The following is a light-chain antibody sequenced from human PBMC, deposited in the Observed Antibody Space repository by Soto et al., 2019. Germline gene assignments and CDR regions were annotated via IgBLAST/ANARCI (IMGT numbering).Light chain of an antibody. CDR3: QQYNNWPWT. J-gene: IGKJ1*01. CDR1: QSISDT. Sequence: EIVLTQSPGTLSLSPVGRATLSCRASQSISDTLAWYQQKPAQAPRLLIYSASRGATGFPARFSGSGSGTDFTLTISSLQSEDFAVYYCQQYNNWPWTFGQGTKV. CDR2: SAS. V-gene: IGKV3-15*01.